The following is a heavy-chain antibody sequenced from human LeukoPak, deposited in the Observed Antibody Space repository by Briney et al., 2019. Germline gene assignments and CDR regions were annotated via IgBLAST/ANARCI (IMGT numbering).Heavy chain of an antibody. D-gene: IGHD1-7*01. J-gene: IGHJ4*02. Sequence: SETLSLTCTVSGGSISSGDYYWSWIRQPPGKGLEWIGYIYYSGSTYYNPSLKSRVTISVDTSKNRFSLKLSSVTAADTAVYYCVRDRELNYWGQGTLVTVSS. V-gene: IGHV4-30-4*01. CDR3: VRDRELNY. CDR2: IYYSGST. CDR1: GGSISSGDYY.